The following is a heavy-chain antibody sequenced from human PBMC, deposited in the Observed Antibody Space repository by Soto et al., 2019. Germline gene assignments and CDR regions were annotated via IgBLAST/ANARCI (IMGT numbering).Heavy chain of an antibody. CDR2: IFSTAEA. CDR3: ARVRSIDTTMNWNWFDP. V-gene: IGHV2-26*01. D-gene: IGHD3-22*01. Sequence: QITLKESGPVLLRPTEPLPLTCTVSGFSLSTLRTGVAWIRQPPGRAPEWLAHIFSTAEASSSTSPNNRIKISKGTSTRQVVLTMTNVDPADTATYFCARVRSIDTTMNWNWFDPWGQGTLVTVSS. J-gene: IGHJ5*02. CDR1: GFSLSTLRTG.